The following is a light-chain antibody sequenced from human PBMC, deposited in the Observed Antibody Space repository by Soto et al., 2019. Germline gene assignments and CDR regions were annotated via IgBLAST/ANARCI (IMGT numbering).Light chain of an antibody. CDR3: SSYTSSSTWV. CDR1: SSDVGAYNY. CDR2: EVR. Sequence: QSALTQPASVSGSPGQSITISCTGTSSDVGAYNYVSWYQQHPGKAPKLMIYEVRNRPSGVSDRFSGSRSGNTASLTISGLQAEDESDYYCSSYTSSSTWVFGGATKVTVL. J-gene: IGLJ3*02. V-gene: IGLV2-14*01.